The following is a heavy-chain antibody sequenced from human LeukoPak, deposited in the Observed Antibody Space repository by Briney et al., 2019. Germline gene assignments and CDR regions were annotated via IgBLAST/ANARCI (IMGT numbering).Heavy chain of an antibody. J-gene: IGHJ4*02. Sequence: SETLSLTCTVSGGSITSLYWSWLRQSPGKGLEWIGDVHHSGSTNYNPSLKSRVTISIDTSKNQFSLKLSPETAADTAVYYCARGYYDNSGYSNPFDYWGQGTLVTVSS. CDR2: VHHSGST. CDR1: GGSITSLY. D-gene: IGHD3-22*01. CDR3: ARGYYDNSGYSNPFDY. V-gene: IGHV4-59*11.